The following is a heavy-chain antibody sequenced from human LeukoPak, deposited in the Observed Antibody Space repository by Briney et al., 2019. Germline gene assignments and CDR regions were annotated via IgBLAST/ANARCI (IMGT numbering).Heavy chain of an antibody. J-gene: IGHJ5*01. CDR2: MNPNSGDT. V-gene: IGHV1-8*01. CDR3: ARTGMGGNVWIDS. Sequence: GASVKVSCKASGYTFTNYDINWVRQATGQGLEWMGWMNPNSGDTGYAEKFQGRVTMTRDTSTNTAYMEPTSLTSDDTAILYCARTGMGGNVWIDSWGQGTLVTVSS. D-gene: IGHD1-26*01. CDR1: GYTFTNYD.